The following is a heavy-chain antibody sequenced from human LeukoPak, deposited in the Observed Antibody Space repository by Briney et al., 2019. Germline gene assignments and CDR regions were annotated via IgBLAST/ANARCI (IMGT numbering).Heavy chain of an antibody. V-gene: IGHV3-30*03. CDR3: ARGGRNAFDI. CDR2: ISYDGSNK. J-gene: IGHJ3*02. CDR1: GFTFSSYW. Sequence: GGSLRLSCAASGFTFSSYWMSWVRQAPGKGLEWVAVISYDGSNKYYADSVKGRFTISRDNSKNTLYLQMNSLRAEDTAVYYCARGGRNAFDIWGQGTMVTVSS.